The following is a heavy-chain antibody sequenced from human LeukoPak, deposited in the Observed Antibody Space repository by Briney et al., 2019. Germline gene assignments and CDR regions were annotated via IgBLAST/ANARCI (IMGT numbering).Heavy chain of an antibody. CDR2: IWYDGSNK. CDR3: AKDHCSSTSCYDAFDI. D-gene: IGHD2-2*01. CDR1: GFTFSGYG. J-gene: IGHJ3*02. V-gene: IGHV3-33*06. Sequence: GGSVRLSCAASGFTFSGYGMHWVRQAPGNGLEWMAVIWYDGSNKYYADSVKGRFTISRDNSKNTLYLQMNSLRAEDTAVYYCAKDHCSSTSCYDAFDIWGQGTMVTVSS.